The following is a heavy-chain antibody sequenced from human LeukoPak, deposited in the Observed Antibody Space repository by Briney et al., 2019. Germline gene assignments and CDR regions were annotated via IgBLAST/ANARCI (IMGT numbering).Heavy chain of an antibody. V-gene: IGHV3-7*03. Sequence: PGGSLRLSCAASGFTFSSYWMSWVRQAPGKGLEWVANIKQDGSEKYYVDSVKGRFTISRDNAKNSLYLQMNSLKTEDTAVYYCTRGEVPPPYYDYVWGSYRWAFDYWGQGTLVTVSS. CDR1: GFTFSSYW. J-gene: IGHJ4*02. CDR2: IKQDGSEK. D-gene: IGHD3-16*02. CDR3: TRGEVPPPYYDYVWGSYRWAFDY.